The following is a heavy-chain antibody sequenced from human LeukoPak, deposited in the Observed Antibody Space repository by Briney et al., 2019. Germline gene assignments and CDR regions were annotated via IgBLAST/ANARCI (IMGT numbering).Heavy chain of an antibody. CDR2: INPNSGDT. D-gene: IGHD5-18*01. J-gene: IGHJ4*02. CDR1: GYTFTGYY. V-gene: IGHV1-2*02. CDR3: ARGRTVDTAMVDNDY. Sequence: GASVKVSCKASGYTFTGYYMHWVRQTPGQGLEWMGWINPNSGDTNYAQKFQGRVTMTRDTSISTAYMELSRLTSDDTAVYYCARGRTVDTAMVDNDYWGQGTLVTVSS.